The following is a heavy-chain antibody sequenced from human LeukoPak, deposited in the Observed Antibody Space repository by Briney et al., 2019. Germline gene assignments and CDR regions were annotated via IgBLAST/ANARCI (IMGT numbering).Heavy chain of an antibody. D-gene: IGHD3-10*01. Sequence: ASGKVSCKTSGYTFTYYYLHWVRQAPGQGLEWMGWFNPNSVGTNSAQKFQGRGTMTSDTSITTAYMKMTSLRSDATAVYYCAREAPGSGNFDFWGQGTLVTVSS. J-gene: IGHJ4*02. CDR2: FNPNSVGT. CDR1: GYTFTYYY. V-gene: IGHV1-2*02. CDR3: AREAPGSGNFDF.